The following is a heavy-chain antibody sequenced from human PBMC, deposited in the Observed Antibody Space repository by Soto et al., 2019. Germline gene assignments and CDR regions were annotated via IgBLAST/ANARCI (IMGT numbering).Heavy chain of an antibody. Sequence: QVLLVQSGAEVRKPGASVKVPCSTSGYTFTDYYIHWVRQAPGQGLEWMGWINPKSGDTFYAQKFQGGVSMTRNTSSNTAXLELTXLKSDXTXXXXCTREPLDGAWDYWGQGVLVSVTS. D-gene: IGHD1-26*01. CDR1: GYTFTDYY. V-gene: IGHV1-2*02. CDR3: TREPLDGAWDY. J-gene: IGHJ4*02. CDR2: INPKSGDT.